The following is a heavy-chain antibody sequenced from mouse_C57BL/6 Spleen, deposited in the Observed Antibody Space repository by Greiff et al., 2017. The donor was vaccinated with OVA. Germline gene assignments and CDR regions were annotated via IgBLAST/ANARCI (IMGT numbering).Heavy chain of an antibody. CDR1: GYTFTSYW. CDR2: IDPTDSYT. J-gene: IGHJ1*03. V-gene: IGHV1-69*01. Sequence: QVQLQQPGAELVMPGASVKLSCKASGYTFTSYWMNWVKQRTGQGLEWIGEIDPTDSYTNYNQKFKGKSTLTVDKSSSTAYMQLSSLTSEDSAVDYYARDYYGSSYYFDVWGTGTTVTVSS. D-gene: IGHD1-1*01. CDR3: ARDYYGSSYYFDV.